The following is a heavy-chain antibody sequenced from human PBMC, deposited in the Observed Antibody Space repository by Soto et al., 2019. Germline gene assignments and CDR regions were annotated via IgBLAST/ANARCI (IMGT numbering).Heavy chain of an antibody. CDR1: GFSLSTSGMC. CDR3: ARILGYSYGHRYYYYGMDV. CDR2: IDWDDDK. Sequence: SGPTLVNPTQTLTLTCTFSGFSLSTSGMCVSWIRQPPGKALEWLARIDWDDDKYYSTSLKTRLTISKDTSKNQVVLTMTNMDPVDTATYYCARILGYSYGHRYYYYGMDVWGQGTTVTVSS. D-gene: IGHD5-18*01. J-gene: IGHJ6*02. V-gene: IGHV2-70*11.